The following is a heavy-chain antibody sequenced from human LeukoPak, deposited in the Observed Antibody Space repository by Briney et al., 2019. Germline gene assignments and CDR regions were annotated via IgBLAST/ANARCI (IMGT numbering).Heavy chain of an antibody. V-gene: IGHV4-31*03. J-gene: IGHJ4*02. D-gene: IGHD5-24*01. CDR2: IYYSGST. CDR1: GGSISSGGYY. CDR3: ARGDGYAFDY. Sequence: SETLSLTCTVSGGSISSGGYYWSWIRQHPGKGLEWIGYIYYSGSTYYNPSLKSRVTISVDTSKNQFSLKLSSVTAADAAVYYCARGDGYAFDYWGQGTLVTVSS.